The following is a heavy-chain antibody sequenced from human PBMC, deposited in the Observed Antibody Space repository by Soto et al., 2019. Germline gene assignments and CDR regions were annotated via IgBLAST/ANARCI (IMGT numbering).Heavy chain of an antibody. CDR3: ARVPDR. Sequence: PSETLSLTCAVYGRSFSGYYWSWIRQPPGKGLEWIGYIYHSGSTYYNPSLKSRVTISVDRSKNQFSLKLSSVTAADTAVYYCARVPDRWGQGTLVTVSS. J-gene: IGHJ5*02. CDR2: IYHSGST. V-gene: IGHV4-34*01. CDR1: GRSFSGYY. D-gene: IGHD2-2*01.